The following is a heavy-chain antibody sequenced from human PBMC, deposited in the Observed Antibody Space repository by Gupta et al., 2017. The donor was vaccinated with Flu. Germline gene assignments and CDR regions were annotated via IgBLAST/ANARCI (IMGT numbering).Heavy chain of an antibody. CDR3: ARSHRYCSSTSCYEISGDFDY. Sequence: QVQLQESGPGLVKPSQTLSLTCTVSGGSISSGGYYWSWIRQHPGKGLEWIGYIYYSGSTYYNPSLKSRVTISVDTSKNQFSLKLSSVTAADTAVYYCARSHRYCSSTSCYEISGDFDYWGQGTLVTVSS. V-gene: IGHV4-31*03. CDR2: IYYSGST. J-gene: IGHJ4*02. CDR1: GGSISSGGYY. D-gene: IGHD2-2*01.